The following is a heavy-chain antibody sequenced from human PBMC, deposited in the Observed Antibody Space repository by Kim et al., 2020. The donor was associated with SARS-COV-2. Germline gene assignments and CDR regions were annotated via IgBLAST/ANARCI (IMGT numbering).Heavy chain of an antibody. V-gene: IGHV3-33*01. CDR2: IWYDGSGK. CDR1: GFVFSSYG. CDR3: AREDYGDNPDYFYGMDC. Sequence: GGSLRLSCAASGFVFSSYGMHWVRQAPGKGLEWVAVIWYDGSGKYYSDSVKARFPISRDNSKNTLFLEMNSLRAEETAIYYCAREDYGDNPDYFYGMDCWGQGTTVTV. J-gene: IGHJ6*02. D-gene: IGHD4-17*01.